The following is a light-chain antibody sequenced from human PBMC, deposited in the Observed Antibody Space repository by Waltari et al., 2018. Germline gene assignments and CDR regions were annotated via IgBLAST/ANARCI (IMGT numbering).Light chain of an antibody. Sequence: SSDIGSYNVVSWYQHHPGKAPKLLIYGVNNRPSGVSNRFSGSKSGNTASLTISGLQAEDEADYYCSSYAGRVVFGGGTKLTVL. J-gene: IGLJ3*02. CDR1: SSDIGSYNV. CDR2: GVN. V-gene: IGLV2-23*02. CDR3: SSYAGRVV.